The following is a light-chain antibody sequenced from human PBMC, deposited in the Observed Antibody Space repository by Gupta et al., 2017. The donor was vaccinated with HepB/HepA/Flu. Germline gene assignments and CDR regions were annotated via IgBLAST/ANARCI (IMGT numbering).Light chain of an antibody. CDR1: QSGLFRFSNKNY. CDR3: QQYYSTPFT. Sequence: DIVMTQSPDPLAVSLGERATINCKSSQSGLFRFSNKNYLAWYQQKPGQPPKVLIYWSSTRESGVPDRFSGSGSGTDFTLTISSLQAEDVAVYYCQQYYSTPFTFGPGTKVDIK. V-gene: IGKV4-1*01. CDR2: WSS. J-gene: IGKJ3*01.